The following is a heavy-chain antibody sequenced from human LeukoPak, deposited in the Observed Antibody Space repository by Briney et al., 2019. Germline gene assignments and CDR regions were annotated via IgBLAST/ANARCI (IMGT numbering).Heavy chain of an antibody. CDR2: ISSSGSTI. CDR1: GFTFSDYY. J-gene: IGHJ6*03. V-gene: IGHV3-11*04. Sequence: GGSLRLSCAASGFTFSDYYMSWIRQAPGKGLEWVSYISSSGSTIYYADSVKGRFTISRDNAKNSLYLQMNSLRAEDTAVYYCARRPDPGGISSGWHKYYYYMDVWGKGTTVTVSS. CDR3: ARRPDPGGISSGWHKYYYYMDV. D-gene: IGHD6-19*01.